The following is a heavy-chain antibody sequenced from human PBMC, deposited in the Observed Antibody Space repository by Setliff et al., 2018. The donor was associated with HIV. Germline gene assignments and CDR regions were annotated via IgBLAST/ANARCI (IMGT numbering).Heavy chain of an antibody. D-gene: IGHD3-10*01. CDR1: GYSFTTCY. J-gene: IGHJ6*03. Sequence: ASVKVSCKASGYSFTTCYIHWMRQAPGQGLEWLAVINPGGGNTNYAQKFQGRVTVTRDTSTSTVYMELNSLRPEDTAVYYCARGLRGVIKGRYYYMDVWGKGTTVTVSS. CDR2: INPGGGNT. V-gene: IGHV1-46*01. CDR3: ARGLRGVIKGRYYYMDV.